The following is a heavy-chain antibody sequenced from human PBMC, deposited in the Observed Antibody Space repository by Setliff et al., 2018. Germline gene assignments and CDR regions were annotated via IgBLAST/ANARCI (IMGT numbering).Heavy chain of an antibody. CDR3: AKCTSWDSHYPYFDY. CDR2: FYDSRGDT. CDR1: GFAFSTYA. Sequence: GSLRLSCAASGFAFSTYAVSWVRQAPGKGLEWVSIFYDSRGDTYYADSVKGRFTVSKDNSKNTMYLQMNSLRDGDTAIYFCAKCTSWDSHYPYFDYWGQGALVTVSS. V-gene: IGHV3-23*03. D-gene: IGHD4-4*01. J-gene: IGHJ4*02.